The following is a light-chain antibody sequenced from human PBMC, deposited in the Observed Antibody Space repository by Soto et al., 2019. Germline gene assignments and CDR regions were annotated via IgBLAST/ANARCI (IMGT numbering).Light chain of an antibody. CDR2: GTS. Sequence: EIVMTQSPATLSVSPGERSTLSFMASQSVGSTLAWYQQKPGQAPRLLIYGTSSRATGIPVRFSGSGSGTEFTLTISSLQSEDFAVYYCQQYYQWPLAFGEGTRLEIK. CDR3: QQYYQWPLA. J-gene: IGKJ5*01. CDR1: QSVGST. V-gene: IGKV3-15*01.